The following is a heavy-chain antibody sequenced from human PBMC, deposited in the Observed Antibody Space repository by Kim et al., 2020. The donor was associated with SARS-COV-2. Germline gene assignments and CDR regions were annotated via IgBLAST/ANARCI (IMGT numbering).Heavy chain of an antibody. J-gene: IGHJ4*02. D-gene: IGHD6-13*01. Sequence: GGSLRLSCAASGFTFSSYAMHWVRQAPGKGLEWVAVISYDGSNKYYADSVKGRFTISRDNSKNTLYLQMNSLRAEDTAVYYCAREKAAGITSFLDYWGQGTLVTVSS. CDR2: ISYDGSNK. CDR3: AREKAAGITSFLDY. V-gene: IGHV3-30*04. CDR1: GFTFSSYA.